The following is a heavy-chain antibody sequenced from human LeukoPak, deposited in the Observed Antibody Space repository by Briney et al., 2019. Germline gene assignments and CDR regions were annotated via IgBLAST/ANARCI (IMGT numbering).Heavy chain of an antibody. CDR3: TTWSSQFDY. J-gene: IGHJ4*02. Sequence: GGSLILSCAASGFTFSDAWMTWVRQAPGKGLECVGFIQSKTDGGTTDSAAPVKGRFTVSRDDSKNTLYLQMNSLKTEDTAVYYCTTWSSQFDYWGQGTLVTVSS. CDR2: IQSKTDGGTT. D-gene: IGHD6-6*01. V-gene: IGHV3-15*01. CDR1: GFTFSDAW.